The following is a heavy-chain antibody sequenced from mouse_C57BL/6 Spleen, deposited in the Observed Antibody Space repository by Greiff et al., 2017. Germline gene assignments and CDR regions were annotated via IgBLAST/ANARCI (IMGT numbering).Heavy chain of an antibody. V-gene: IGHV1-15*01. CDR2: IDPETGGT. CDR3: TRGGDGYSYYFDY. J-gene: IGHJ2*01. D-gene: IGHD2-3*01. Sequence: QVQLQQSGAELVRPGASVTLSCKASGYTFTDYEMHWVKQTPVHGLEWIGAIDPETGGTAYNQKFKGKAILTADKSSSTAYMELRSLTSEDSAVYYCTRGGDGYSYYFDYWGQGTTLTVSS. CDR1: GYTFTDYE.